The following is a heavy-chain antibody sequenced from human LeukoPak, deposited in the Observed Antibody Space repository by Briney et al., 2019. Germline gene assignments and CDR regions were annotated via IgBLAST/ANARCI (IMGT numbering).Heavy chain of an antibody. D-gene: IGHD3-22*01. V-gene: IGHV4-34*01. CDR3: AKVSRNYYESSGYYYANWFDP. J-gene: IGHJ5*02. CDR1: GRFISGYY. CDR2: INHSGST. Sequence: SEPRTFTCAVDGRFISGYYWSWIRQPPGKGLEWIGEINHSGSTNYNPSLKSRVTISVDASKNQFSLKLSSVTAADTAVYYCAKVSRNYYESSGYYYANWFDPWGQGTLVSLSS.